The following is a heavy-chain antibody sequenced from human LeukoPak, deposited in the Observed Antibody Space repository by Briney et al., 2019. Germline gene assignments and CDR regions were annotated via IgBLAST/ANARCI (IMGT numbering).Heavy chain of an antibody. V-gene: IGHV3-23*01. CDR2: ISGSGGST. Sequence: GGSLRLSCAASGFTFSSYAMSWVRQAPGKGLEWVSAISGSGGSTYYADSVKGRLTISRDNSKNTLYLQMNSLRAEDTAVYYCAKCRFGEFLFDYWGQGTLVTVSS. J-gene: IGHJ4*02. D-gene: IGHD3-10*01. CDR3: AKCRFGEFLFDY. CDR1: GFTFSSYA.